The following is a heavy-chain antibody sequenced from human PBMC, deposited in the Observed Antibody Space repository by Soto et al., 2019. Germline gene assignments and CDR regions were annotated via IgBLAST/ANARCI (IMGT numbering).Heavy chain of an antibody. J-gene: IGHJ4*02. CDR3: AGGDIAGDLDY. Sequence: EVQLVESGGGLVKPGGSLRLSCAASGFTFSNAWMNWVRQAPGKGLEWVGRIKVNRDGGPTDYAAPVRGRFSLPRDDSRTTLYLQMNSLKTEDTAMYYCAGGDIAGDLDYWGRGTLVTVSS. CDR2: IKVNRDGGPT. D-gene: IGHD5-12*01. V-gene: IGHV3-15*01. CDR1: GFTFSNAW.